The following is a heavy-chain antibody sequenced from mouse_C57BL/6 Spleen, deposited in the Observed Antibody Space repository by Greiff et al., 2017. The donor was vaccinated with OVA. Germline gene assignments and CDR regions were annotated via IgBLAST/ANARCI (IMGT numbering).Heavy chain of an antibody. J-gene: IGHJ1*03. Sequence: VQVVESGAELARPGASVKLSCKASGYTFTSYGISWVKQRTGQGLEWIGEIYPRSGNTYYNEKFKGKATLTADKSSSTAYMELRSLTSEDSAVYFCARRDYSKGDWYFDVWGTGTTVTVSS. CDR2: IYPRSGNT. CDR3: ARRDYSKGDWYFDV. CDR1: GYTFTSYG. D-gene: IGHD2-5*01. V-gene: IGHV1-81*01.